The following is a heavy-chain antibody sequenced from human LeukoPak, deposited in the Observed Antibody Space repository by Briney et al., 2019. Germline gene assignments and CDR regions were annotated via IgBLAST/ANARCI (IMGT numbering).Heavy chain of an antibody. CDR2: INPSSGGT. Sequence: ASVQVSCKASGYTFTGYYMHWVRQAPGQGLEWMGWINPSSGGTNYAQKFQGRVTMTRDTSISTAYMELSRLRPDDTAVYYCARTTYYYDSSGYYSYWGQGTLVTVSS. D-gene: IGHD3-22*01. CDR3: ARTTYYYDSSGYYSY. CDR1: GYTFTGYY. V-gene: IGHV1-2*02. J-gene: IGHJ4*02.